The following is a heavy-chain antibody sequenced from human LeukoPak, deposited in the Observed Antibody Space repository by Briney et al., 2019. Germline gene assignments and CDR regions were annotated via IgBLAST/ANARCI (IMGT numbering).Heavy chain of an antibody. CDR3: ARIRDPAYSSSWYDDY. D-gene: IGHD6-13*01. CDR2: IDWDDDK. CDR1: GFSLRTRGMC. J-gene: IGHJ4*02. V-gene: IGHV2-70*11. Sequence: SGPALVKPTQTLTLTCTFSGFSLRTRGMCVSWIRQPPGKALEWLSRIDWDDDKYYSTSLKTRLTISKDTSKNQVVLTMTNMDPVDTATYYCARIRDPAYSSSWYDDYWGQGTLVTVSS.